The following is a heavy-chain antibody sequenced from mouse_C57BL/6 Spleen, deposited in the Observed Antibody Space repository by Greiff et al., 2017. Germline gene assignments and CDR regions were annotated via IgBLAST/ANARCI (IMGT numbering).Heavy chain of an antibody. Sequence: EVQLQQSGPELVKPGASVKISCKASGYTFTDYNMNWVKQSHGKSLEWIGYINPNNGGTSYNQKFKGKATLTVNKSSSTAYMELRSLTSEDSAGYYCGRGGYVSFDYGGQGTTLTVAS. J-gene: IGHJ2*01. V-gene: IGHV1-22*01. CDR2: INPNNGGT. CDR1: GYTFTDYN. CDR3: GRGGYVSFDY.